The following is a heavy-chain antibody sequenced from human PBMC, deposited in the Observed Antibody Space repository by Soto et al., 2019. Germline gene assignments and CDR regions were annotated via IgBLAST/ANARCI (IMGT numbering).Heavy chain of an antibody. CDR3: ARGGGVGVAGSAAFDM. CDR1: GYPVTAYY. D-gene: IGHD3-3*01. V-gene: IGHV1-2*02. J-gene: IGHJ3*02. CDR2: INPATGAA. Sequence: QLHLVQSGAVVKKPGASVTVSCSASGYPVTAYYMHWVRQAPGRGLEWMGGINPATGAAKYTQTLRGRVTKARDTSPSTVFLELSGLTSEDTAVFYCARGGGVGVAGSAAFDMWGQGTLVTVSS.